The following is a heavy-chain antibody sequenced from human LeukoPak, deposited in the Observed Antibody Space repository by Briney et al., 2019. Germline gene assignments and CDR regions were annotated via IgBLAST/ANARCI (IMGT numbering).Heavy chain of an antibody. Sequence: GGSLRLSCAASGNTFSGAYMTWVRQAPGKGLEWVANINPDGREKSYVDSVKGRFTISRDNAKDSLYLQMNSLRAEDTAVYYCARSGRVGTSAFYGTDVSGQGTTVTVSS. CDR2: INPDGREK. CDR3: ARSGRVGTSAFYGTDV. D-gene: IGHD5-12*01. J-gene: IGHJ6*02. V-gene: IGHV3-7*04. CDR1: GNTFSGAY.